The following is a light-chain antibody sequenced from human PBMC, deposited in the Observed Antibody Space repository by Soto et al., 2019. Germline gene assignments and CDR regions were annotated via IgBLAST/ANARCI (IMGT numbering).Light chain of an antibody. CDR3: HTWDTGRV. CDR1: SGHSSYA. J-gene: IGLJ2*01. Sequence: QLVLTQPPSASASLGASVKLTCTLNSGHSSYAIAWHQQQAEKGPRFLMKLKSDGSHSKGDGIPDRFSGSSSGDDRYLIISSLHSEDEADYYCHTWDTGRVFGGGTKLTVL. V-gene: IGLV4-69*01. CDR2: LKSDGSH.